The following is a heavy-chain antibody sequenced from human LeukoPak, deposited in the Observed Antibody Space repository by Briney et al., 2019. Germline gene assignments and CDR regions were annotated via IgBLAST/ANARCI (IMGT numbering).Heavy chain of an antibody. V-gene: IGHV4-61*01. J-gene: IGHJ4*02. CDR3: ARETPYGSGSYPFDY. CDR2: IYNSGST. CDR1: GGSISSRTYY. Sequence: MASETLSLTCTVSGGSISSRTYYWSWIRQPPGKGLEWIGYIYNSGSTNNNPSLKSRVTISVDTSKKQFSLKLSSVTAADTAVYYCARETPYGSGSYPFDYWGQGILVTVSS. D-gene: IGHD3-10*01.